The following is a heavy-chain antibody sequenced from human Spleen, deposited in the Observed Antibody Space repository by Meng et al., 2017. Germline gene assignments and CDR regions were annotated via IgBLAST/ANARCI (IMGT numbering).Heavy chain of an antibody. Sequence: EVQLVESGGGLVQPGGSLRLSCVASGFTISTYWLHWVRQAPGKGLVWVSRTSRDGSDTVYADSVKGRFTVSRDNAKNLLYLQMNSLRAEDTAAYYCAREVYSSSSFDYWGQGTLVTVSS. V-gene: IGHV3-74*01. CDR2: TSRDGSDT. J-gene: IGHJ4*02. D-gene: IGHD6-6*01. CDR1: GFTISTYW. CDR3: AREVYSSSSFDY.